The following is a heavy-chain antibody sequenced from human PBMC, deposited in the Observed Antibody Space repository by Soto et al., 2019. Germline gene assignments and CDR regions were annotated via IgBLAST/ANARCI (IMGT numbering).Heavy chain of an antibody. CDR1: GFTFSSYA. J-gene: IGHJ4*02. CDR2: ISGSGGST. V-gene: IGHV3-23*01. CDR3: AGDGRYFDWLLWD. D-gene: IGHD3-9*01. Sequence: GGSLRLSCAASGFTFSSYAMSWVRQAPGKGLEWVSAISGSGGSTYYADSVKGRFTISRDNSKNTLYLQMNSLRAEDTAVYYCAGDGRYFDWLLWDWGQGTLVTVSS.